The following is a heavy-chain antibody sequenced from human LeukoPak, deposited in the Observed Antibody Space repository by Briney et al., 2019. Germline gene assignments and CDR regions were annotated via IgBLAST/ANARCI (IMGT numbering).Heavy chain of an antibody. CDR1: GDSISSSSYY. Sequence: PETLSLTCTVSGDSISSSSYYWGWIRQPPVKGLEWIGSIYYSGSTYYNPSLKSRVTISVDTSKNQFSLKLSSVTAADTAVYYCARDMITFGGVIPFDYWGQGTLVTVSS. CDR3: ARDMITFGGVIPFDY. D-gene: IGHD3-16*01. J-gene: IGHJ4*02. CDR2: IYYSGST. V-gene: IGHV4-39*07.